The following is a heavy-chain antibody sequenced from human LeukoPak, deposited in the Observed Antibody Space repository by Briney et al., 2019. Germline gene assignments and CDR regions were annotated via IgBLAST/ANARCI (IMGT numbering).Heavy chain of an antibody. J-gene: IGHJ6*02. CDR3: TRAVTDYYDSSGYYLDYYYYGMDV. CDR2: ISMSGSYI. D-gene: IGHD3-22*01. Sequence: GGSLRLSCAASGFTFSSYSMNWVRQAPGKGLEWVSSISMSGSYINYADSVKGRFTISRDNAKNSLYLQMNSLRAEDTAVYYCTRAVTDYYDSSGYYLDYYYYGMDVWGQGTTVTVSS. V-gene: IGHV3-21*01. CDR1: GFTFSSYS.